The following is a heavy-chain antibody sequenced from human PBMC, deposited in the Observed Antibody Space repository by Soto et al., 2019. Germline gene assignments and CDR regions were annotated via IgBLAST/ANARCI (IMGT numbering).Heavy chain of an antibody. D-gene: IGHD6-19*01. Sequence: ASVKVSCKASGYTFTSYDINWVRQATGQGLEWMGWMNPNSGNTGYAQKFQGRVTMTRNTSISTAYMELSSLRSEDTAVYYCARGRIAVAGTFFRYYGMDVWGQGXTVTVYS. CDR1: GYTFTSYD. CDR2: MNPNSGNT. CDR3: ARGRIAVAGTFFRYYGMDV. V-gene: IGHV1-8*01. J-gene: IGHJ6*02.